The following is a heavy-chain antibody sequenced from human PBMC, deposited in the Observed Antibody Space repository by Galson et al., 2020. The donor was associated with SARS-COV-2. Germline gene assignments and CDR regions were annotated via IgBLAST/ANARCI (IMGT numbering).Heavy chain of an antibody. J-gene: IGHJ6*02. CDR2: IKRKTAGGTT. D-gene: IGHD3-3*01. CDR1: GFTFSNAW. V-gene: IGHV3-15*01. CDR3: TTVNFETTYYDFWSGYPPDYYYGMDV. Sequence: GGYLRLSCAASGFTFSNAWMSWVRQAPGKGLEWVGRIKRKTAGGTTDYAAPVKGKFNISRDDSKNTLYLQMNSLKTEDTAVYYCTTVNFETTYYDFWSGYPPDYYYGMDVWGQGTTVTVSS.